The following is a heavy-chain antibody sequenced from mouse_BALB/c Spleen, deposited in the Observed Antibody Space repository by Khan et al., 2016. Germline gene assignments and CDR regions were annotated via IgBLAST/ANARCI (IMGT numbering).Heavy chain of an antibody. J-gene: IGHJ1*01. CDR1: GFNIKDTY. CDR3: TRRDWYYDV. CDR2: IDPANGNT. Sequence: VRLKESGAELVKPGASVKLSCTASGFNIKDTYMHWVKQRPEQGLEWIGRIDPANGNTKYDPKFQGKATITADTSSNTAYLQLSSLTSEDTAVDDCTRRDWYYDVWGAGTTVTVAS. V-gene: IGHV14-3*02.